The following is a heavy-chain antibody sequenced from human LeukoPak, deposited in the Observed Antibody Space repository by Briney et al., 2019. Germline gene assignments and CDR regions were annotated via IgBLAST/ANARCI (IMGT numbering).Heavy chain of an antibody. D-gene: IGHD3-22*01. CDR2: VSYSGNT. CDR3: ARGVGSGYTDD. Sequence: SETLSLTCIVSGDSITSYYWTWIRQPPGKGLEWIGFVSYSGNTNYNPSLKSRVTISLDTSRNQFSLKLNSVTAADTAVYYCARGVGSGYTDDWGQGTLVTVLS. V-gene: IGHV4-59*01. CDR1: GDSITSYY. J-gene: IGHJ4*02.